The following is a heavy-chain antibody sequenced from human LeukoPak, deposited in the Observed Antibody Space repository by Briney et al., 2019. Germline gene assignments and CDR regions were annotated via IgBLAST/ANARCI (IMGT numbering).Heavy chain of an antibody. CDR2: ISGSGGST. CDR3: AKDKSSPTVTSFDY. V-gene: IGHV3-23*01. D-gene: IGHD4-17*01. Sequence: GGSLRLSCAASGFIFSSYWMSWVRQAPGKGLEWVSAISGSGGSTYYADSVKGRFTISRDNSKNTLYLQMNSLRADDTAIYYCAKDKSSPTVTSFDYWGQGTLVTVSS. J-gene: IGHJ4*02. CDR1: GFIFSSYW.